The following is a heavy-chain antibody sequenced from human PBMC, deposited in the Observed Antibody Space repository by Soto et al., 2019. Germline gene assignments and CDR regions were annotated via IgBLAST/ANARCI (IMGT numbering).Heavy chain of an antibody. CDR1: GDSVSSNIAA. CDR2: TYYRSKWYN. D-gene: IGHD3-22*01. Sequence: SQTLSLTCAISGDSVSSNIAAWNWIRQSPSRGLEWLGRTYYRSKWYNDYAVSVKSRITINPDTSKNQFSLQLNSVTPEDTAVYYCARELHYYDSSGYYSPDAFDIWGQGTMVTVSS. V-gene: IGHV6-1*01. J-gene: IGHJ3*02. CDR3: ARELHYYDSSGYYSPDAFDI.